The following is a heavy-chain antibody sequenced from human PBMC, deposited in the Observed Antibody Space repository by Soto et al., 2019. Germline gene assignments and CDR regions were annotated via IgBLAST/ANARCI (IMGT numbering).Heavy chain of an antibody. CDR1: EIIFRSYP. CDR2: ISGSGGST. D-gene: IGHD5-12*01. V-gene: IGHV3-23*01. Sequence: AGCLRLSGAACEIIFRSYPMSWVRQPPGKGLEWVSAISGSGGSTYYADSVKGRFTISRDNSKNTLYLQMNSLRAEDTAVYYCAKATGGGYSGYDPFDYWGQGTLVTVSS. J-gene: IGHJ4*02. CDR3: AKATGGGYSGYDPFDY.